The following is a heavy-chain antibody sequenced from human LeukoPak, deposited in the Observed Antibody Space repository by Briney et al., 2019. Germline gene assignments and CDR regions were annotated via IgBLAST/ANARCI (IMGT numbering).Heavy chain of an antibody. CDR1: GGSFSGYY. Sequence: SETLSLTCAVNGGSFSGYYWSWIRQPPGKGLEWIGEINHSGSTNYNPSLKSRVTISVDTSKNQFSLKLSSVTAADTAVYYCARYYYDSSGELYYFDYWGQGTLVTVSS. CDR3: ARYYYDSSGELYYFDY. CDR2: INHSGST. J-gene: IGHJ4*02. V-gene: IGHV4-34*01. D-gene: IGHD3-22*01.